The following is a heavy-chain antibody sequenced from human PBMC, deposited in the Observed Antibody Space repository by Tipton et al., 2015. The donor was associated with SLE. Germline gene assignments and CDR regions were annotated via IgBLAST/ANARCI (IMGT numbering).Heavy chain of an antibody. CDR1: GFIFGDFV. J-gene: IGHJ4*02. CDR2: INKDGSEK. Sequence: SLRLSCTGSGFIFGDFVMTWVRQGPGKGLEWVANINKDGSEKNCVASGKGRFTIYRDNAANSLYLQMNSLTAEDTAIYYCSLGNYFDYWGQGTLVTVSS. V-gene: IGHV3-7*01. CDR3: SLGNYFDY.